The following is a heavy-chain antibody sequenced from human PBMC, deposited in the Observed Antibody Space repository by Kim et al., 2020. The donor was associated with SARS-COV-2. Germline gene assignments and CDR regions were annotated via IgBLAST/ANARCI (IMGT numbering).Heavy chain of an antibody. CDR2: IYHSGST. CDR3: ARKITYYYGSGSYSPVFWFDP. Sequence: SETLSLTCAVSGGSISSSNWWSWVRQPPGKGLEWIGEIYHSGSTNYNPSLKSRVTISVDKSKNQFSLKLSSVTAADTAVYYCARKITYYYGSGSYSPVFWFDPWGQGTLVTVSS. J-gene: IGHJ5*02. V-gene: IGHV4-4*02. D-gene: IGHD3-10*01. CDR1: GGSISSSNW.